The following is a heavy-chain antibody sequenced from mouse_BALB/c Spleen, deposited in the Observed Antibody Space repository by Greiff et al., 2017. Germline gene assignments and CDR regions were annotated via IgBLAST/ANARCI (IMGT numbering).Heavy chain of an antibody. J-gene: IGHJ4*01. CDR2: IYAGTGGT. CDR3: ARAFNLYYYAMDY. CDR1: SFSSSY. V-gene: IGHV1-66*01. Sequence: SFSSSYISWLKQKPGQSLEWIAWIYAGTGGTSYNQKFTGKAQLTVDTSSSTAYMQFSSLTTEDSAIYYCARAFNLYYYAMDYWGQGTSVTVSS. D-gene: IGHD4-1*02.